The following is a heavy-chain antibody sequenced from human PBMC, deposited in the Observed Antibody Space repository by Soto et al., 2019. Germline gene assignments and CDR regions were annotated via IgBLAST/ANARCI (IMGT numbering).Heavy chain of an antibody. V-gene: IGHV1-69*02. CDR2: IIPILGIA. CDR3: ARGYCSSTSCYYYYYMDV. Sequence: QVQLVQSGAEVKKPGSSVKVSCKASGGTFSSYTISWVRQAPGQGLEWMGRIIPILGIANYAQKFQGRVTITADKSTSTAHMELSSLRSEDTAVYYCARGYCSSTSCYYYYYMDVWGKGTTVTVSS. D-gene: IGHD2-2*01. J-gene: IGHJ6*03. CDR1: GGTFSSYT.